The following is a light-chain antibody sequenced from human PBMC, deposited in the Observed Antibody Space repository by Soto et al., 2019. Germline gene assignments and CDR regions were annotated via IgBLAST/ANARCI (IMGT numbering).Light chain of an antibody. CDR2: GNN. J-gene: IGLJ3*02. Sequence: QSVLTQPPSVSGAPGQRVTISCNGSSSNLGAGADVHWYQYLPGTAPKLLLPGNNNRPSGVPDRISGSKSGTSASLAITGLQADDEADYYCLAYDSSLSGLVFGGGTKVTVL. CDR1: SSNLGAGAD. V-gene: IGLV1-40*01. CDR3: LAYDSSLSGLV.